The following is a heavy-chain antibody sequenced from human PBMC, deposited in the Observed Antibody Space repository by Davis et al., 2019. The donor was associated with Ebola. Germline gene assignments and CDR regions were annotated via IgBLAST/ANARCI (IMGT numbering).Heavy chain of an antibody. D-gene: IGHD3-22*01. Sequence: AASVKVSCKASGYNFNRYGVTWVRQAPGQGLEWMGWISADNGNTNYAQKFQGRVTMTTDTSTSTAYMELTSLRSDDTDVYYCARMRNYYETNGFNWYFDLWGRGTLVTVSS. CDR1: GYNFNRYG. V-gene: IGHV1-18*01. CDR3: ARMRNYYETNGFNWYFDL. CDR2: ISADNGNT. J-gene: IGHJ2*01.